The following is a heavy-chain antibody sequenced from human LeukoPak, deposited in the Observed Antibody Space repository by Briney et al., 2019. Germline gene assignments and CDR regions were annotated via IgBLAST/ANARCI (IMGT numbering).Heavy chain of an antibody. CDR3: ARRGVTTSIPFDY. D-gene: IGHD4-17*01. CDR1: GFTFSSYA. V-gene: IGHV3-64*01. CDR2: ISSNGGST. J-gene: IGHJ4*02. Sequence: PGGSLRLSCAASGFTFSSYAMHWVRQAPGKGLEYVSAISSNGGSTYYANSVKGRFTISRDNSKNTLYLQMGSLRAEDMAVYYCARRGVTTSIPFDYWGQGTLVTVSS.